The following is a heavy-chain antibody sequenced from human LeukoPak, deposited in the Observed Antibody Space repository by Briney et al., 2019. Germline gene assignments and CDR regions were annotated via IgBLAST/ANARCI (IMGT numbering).Heavy chain of an antibody. CDR2: ITASGTAM. CDR1: GFTFSSYS. D-gene: IGHD1-26*01. Sequence: GGSLRLSCAASGFTFSSYSMNWVRQAPGKGLEWVSHITASGTAMFYADSVKGRFTISRDNAKNSPYLQMNSLRDEDTAVYYRASSGSYRFDYWGQGTLVTVSS. CDR3: ASSGSYRFDY. J-gene: IGHJ4*02. V-gene: IGHV3-48*02.